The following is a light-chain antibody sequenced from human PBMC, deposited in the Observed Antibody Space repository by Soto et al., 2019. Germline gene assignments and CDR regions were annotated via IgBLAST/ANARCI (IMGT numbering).Light chain of an antibody. J-gene: IGKJ4*01. CDR2: GAS. Sequence: DIQMTQSPSSLSASVGDRVTITCRASQSISSYLSWYQQKPGKAPNLLINGASTLQSGVPSRFSGSGSGTDFTLAISSLQPEDFATYYCQQSSSTPQTFGGGTRLEIK. CDR3: QQSSSTPQT. V-gene: IGKV1-39*01. CDR1: QSISSY.